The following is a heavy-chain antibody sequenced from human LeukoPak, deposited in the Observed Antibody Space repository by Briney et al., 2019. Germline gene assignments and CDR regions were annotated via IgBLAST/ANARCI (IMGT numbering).Heavy chain of an antibody. J-gene: IGHJ4*02. V-gene: IGHV3-7*03. D-gene: IGHD7-27*01. CDR2: IKEDGSEK. CDR3: ARTGDSLY. Sequence: GGSLRLSCVASGFTFSRYWMSWARQAPGKGLQWVANIKEDGSEKYYVDSVKGRFTISRDNAKNSLYLHMISLRAEDTAVYYCARTGDSLYWGQGTLVTVSS. CDR1: GFTFSRYW.